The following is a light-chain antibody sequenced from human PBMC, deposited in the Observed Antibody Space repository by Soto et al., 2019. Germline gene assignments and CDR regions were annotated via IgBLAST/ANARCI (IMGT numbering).Light chain of an antibody. CDR3: CSYAGSSTYV. CDR1: SSDVGRYNI. CDR2: EGS. J-gene: IGLJ1*01. Sequence: QSALTQPASVSGSPGQSITISCTGTSSDVGRYNIVSWYQQHPGKAPKLMIYEGSKRPSGVSNRFSGSKSGNTASLTISGLQAEDEADYYCCSYAGSSTYVFGTGTKATVL. V-gene: IGLV2-23*01.